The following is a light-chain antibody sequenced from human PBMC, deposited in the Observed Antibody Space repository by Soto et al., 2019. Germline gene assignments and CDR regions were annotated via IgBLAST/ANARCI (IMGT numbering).Light chain of an antibody. CDR3: EVRGDWPCFKYT. CDR1: QSVDTM. J-gene: IGKJ2*01. CDR2: ETS. V-gene: IGKV3-11*01. Sequence: EIVLTQSPATLSLSAGERVTLSCRSSQSVDTMVAWYQQQVGRTPRLLIYETSSRATGVTARFSGSGSGTDFTLNIGRLEPEDFAVYLCEVRGDWPCFKYTFGQGAKLEVK.